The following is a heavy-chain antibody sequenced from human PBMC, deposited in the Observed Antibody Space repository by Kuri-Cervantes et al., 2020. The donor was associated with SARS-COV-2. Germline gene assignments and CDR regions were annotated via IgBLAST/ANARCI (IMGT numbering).Heavy chain of an antibody. CDR2: ISAFNGNT. D-gene: IGHD5-18*01. CDR1: GYSFTSFG. V-gene: IGHV1-18*01. Sequence: APVQVSCTASGYSFTSFGITWVRQAPGQGLEWMGWISAFNGNTNYAQKFRDRVALTTDTSTSIAYMELRTLRSDDTAVYYCARLDAVVYFGMDVWGQGTTVTVSS. J-gene: IGHJ6*02. CDR3: ARLDAVVYFGMDV.